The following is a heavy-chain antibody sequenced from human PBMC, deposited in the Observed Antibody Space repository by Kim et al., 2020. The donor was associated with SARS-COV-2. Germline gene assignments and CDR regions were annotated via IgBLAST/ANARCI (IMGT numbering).Heavy chain of an antibody. CDR3: ARGVTVGKYNWFDP. CDR2: IYYSGST. V-gene: IGHV4-39*07. J-gene: IGHJ5*02. D-gene: IGHD4-17*01. CDR1: GGSISSSSYY. Sequence: SETLSLTCTVSGGSISSSSYYWGWIRQPPGKGLEWIGSIYYSGSTYYNPSLKSRVTISVDTSKNQFSLKLSSVTAADTAVYYCARGVTVGKYNWFDPWGQGTLVTVSS.